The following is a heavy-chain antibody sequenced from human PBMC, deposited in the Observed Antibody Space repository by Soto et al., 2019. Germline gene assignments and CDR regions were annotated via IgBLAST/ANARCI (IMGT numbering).Heavy chain of an antibody. D-gene: IGHD2-15*01. CDR3: ARDHGLYCSGGSCYPNYFDY. CDR1: GFTFSSYS. V-gene: IGHV3-21*01. CDR2: ISSSSSYI. Sequence: ESGGGLVKPGGSLRLSCAASGFTFSSYSMNWVRQAPGKGLEWVSSISSSSSYIYYADSVKGRFTISRDNAKNSLYLQMNSLRAEDTAVYYCARDHGLYCSGGSCYPNYFDYWGQGTLVTVSS. J-gene: IGHJ4*02.